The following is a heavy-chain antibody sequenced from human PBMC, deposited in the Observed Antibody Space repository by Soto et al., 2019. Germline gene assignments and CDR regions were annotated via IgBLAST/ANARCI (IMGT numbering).Heavy chain of an antibody. Sequence: GGSLRLSCAAPGFTFSSCAMHWVRQAPGKGLEWVALISYDGSNKYYADSVKGRFTISRDNSKNTLYLQMNSLRAEDTAVYYCARDKRDLRFLEWSYYFDYWGQGT. J-gene: IGHJ4*02. CDR1: GFTFSSCA. CDR2: ISYDGSNK. V-gene: IGHV3-30-3*01. CDR3: ARDKRDLRFLEWSYYFDY. D-gene: IGHD3-3*01.